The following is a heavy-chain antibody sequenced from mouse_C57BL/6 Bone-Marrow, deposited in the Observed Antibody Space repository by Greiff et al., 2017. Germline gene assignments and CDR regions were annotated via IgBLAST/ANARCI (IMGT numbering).Heavy chain of an antibody. CDR2: ISSGGSYT. CDR1: GFTFSSYG. D-gene: IGHD1-1*01. V-gene: IGHV5-6*01. Sequence: EVKLVESGGDLVKPGGSLKLSCAASGFTFSSYGMSWVRQTPDKRLEWVATISSGGSYTYYPDSVKGRFTISRDNARNTLYLQMRSLKSEDTAMYYCARQYYGSGTWFAYWGQGTLVTVSA. CDR3: ARQYYGSGTWFAY. J-gene: IGHJ3*01.